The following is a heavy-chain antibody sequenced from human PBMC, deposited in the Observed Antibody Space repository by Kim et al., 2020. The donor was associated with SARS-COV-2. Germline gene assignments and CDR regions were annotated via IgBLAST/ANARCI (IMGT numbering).Heavy chain of an antibody. J-gene: IGHJ6*02. V-gene: IGHV4-38-2*02. CDR3: ARHNFMDV. Sequence: SETLSLTCSVSGYSIRTHHYWGWIRQPLGKGLEWIGSIYHTGETFYNSSLTSRVTVSVDTSKNQFSLRLSSVTAADTAVYYCARHNFMDVWGQGTTVTVSS. CDR2: IYHTGET. CDR1: GYSIRTHHY.